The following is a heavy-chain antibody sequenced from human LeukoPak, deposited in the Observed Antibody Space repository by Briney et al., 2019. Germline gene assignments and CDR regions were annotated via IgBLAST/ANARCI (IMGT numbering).Heavy chain of an antibody. D-gene: IGHD3-3*01. J-gene: IGHJ4*02. V-gene: IGHV3-48*04. CDR1: GFTFSSYG. CDR3: ARHLRFEGVDY. CDR2: ISGSSKTI. Sequence: GGSLRLSCAVSGFTFSSYGMNWVRQAPGKGLEWASYISGSSKTIYYADSVKGRFTISRDNAKNSLYLQMSSLRAEDTAVYYCARHLRFEGVDYWGQGTLVTVSS.